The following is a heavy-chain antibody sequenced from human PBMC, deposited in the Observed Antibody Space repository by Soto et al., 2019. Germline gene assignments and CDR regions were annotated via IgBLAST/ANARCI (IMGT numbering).Heavy chain of an antibody. CDR3: ARLAVVVPANWFDP. CDR2: IYKSGSS. J-gene: IGHJ5*02. CDR1: GGSISGGNW. D-gene: IGHD2-2*01. Sequence: PSETLSPTCAVSGGSISGGNWWSWVRQPPVRVRGWIGEIYKSGSSNYNPSLKSRVTISVDKSKHQSALKLSCVAPADWVVYYCARLAVVVPANWFDPWGQGTLVTVS. V-gene: IGHV4-4*02.